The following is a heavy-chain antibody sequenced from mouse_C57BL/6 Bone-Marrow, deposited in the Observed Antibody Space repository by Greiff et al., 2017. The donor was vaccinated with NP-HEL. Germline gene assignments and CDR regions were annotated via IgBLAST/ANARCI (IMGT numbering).Heavy chain of an antibody. CDR1: GYTFTDYE. Sequence: QVQLKESGAELVRPGASVTLSCKASGYTFTDYEMHWVKQTPVHGLEWIGAIDPETGGTAYNQKFKGKAILTADKSSSTAYMELRSLTSEDSAVYYCTRGRFYYGSSPWIFDVWGTGTTVTVAS. CDR2: IDPETGGT. D-gene: IGHD1-1*01. J-gene: IGHJ1*03. V-gene: IGHV1-15*01. CDR3: TRGRFYYGSSPWIFDV.